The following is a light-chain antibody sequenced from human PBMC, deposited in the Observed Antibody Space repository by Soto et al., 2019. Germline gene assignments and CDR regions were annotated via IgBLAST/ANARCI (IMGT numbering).Light chain of an antibody. CDR2: GAS. CDR1: QSVSRN. V-gene: IGKV3D-15*01. Sequence: EIVMTQSPATLSVSPGERATLSCRASQSVSRNLAWYQQKPGQAPRLLIYGASNRATGIPARVSGSGSGTQFTLTISSLQSKDFSVYYGQQYNNWPGITFGLRTRLQIK. CDR3: QQYNNWPGIT. J-gene: IGKJ5*01.